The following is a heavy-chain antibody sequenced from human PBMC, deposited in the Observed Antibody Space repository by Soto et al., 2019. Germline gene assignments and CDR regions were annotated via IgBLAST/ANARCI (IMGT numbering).Heavy chain of an antibody. CDR1: GGSISSYY. CDR3: ARHIGRLRFLEGFDYYMDV. D-gene: IGHD3-3*01. V-gene: IGHV4-59*08. CDR2: IYYSGSS. Sequence: PSETLSLTCTVSGGSISSYYWSWIRQPPGKGLEWIGYIYYSGSSNYNPSLKSRVTISVDTSKNQFSLKLSTVTAADTAVYYCARHIGRLRFLEGFDYYMDVWGKGTTVTVSS. J-gene: IGHJ6*03.